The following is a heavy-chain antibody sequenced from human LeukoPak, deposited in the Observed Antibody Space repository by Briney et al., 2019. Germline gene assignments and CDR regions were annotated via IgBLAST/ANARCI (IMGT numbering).Heavy chain of an antibody. V-gene: IGHV3-23*01. D-gene: IGHD3-10*01. CDR2: IRGTDTNT. CDR1: GFTFGSST. CDR3: AKAGFYYGSGNMSPLGIGYFTMDV. Sequence: GGSLRLSCAASGFTFGSSTMSWVRQAPGRSLEWVSAIRGTDTNTYYADSVRGRFTISRDNSNNTLFLQMNGLRAEDTAVYYCAKAGFYYGSGNMSPLGIGYFTMDVWGQGTTVTVSS. J-gene: IGHJ6*02.